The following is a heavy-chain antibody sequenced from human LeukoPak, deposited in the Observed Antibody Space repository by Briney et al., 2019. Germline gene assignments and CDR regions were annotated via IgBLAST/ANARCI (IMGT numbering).Heavy chain of an antibody. CDR3: AKDLSSVIVVVPAAKTKTYLDY. D-gene: IGHD2-2*01. CDR1: GFTFSNYG. Sequence: AGGSLRLSCAASGFTFSNYGMHWVRQAPGKGLEWVAVIWYDASNKYYVDSVKGRFTISRDNSKNTLYLQMNSLRAEDTAVYYCAKDLSSVIVVVPAAKTKTYLDYWGQGTLVTVSS. V-gene: IGHV3-33*06. J-gene: IGHJ4*02. CDR2: IWYDASNK.